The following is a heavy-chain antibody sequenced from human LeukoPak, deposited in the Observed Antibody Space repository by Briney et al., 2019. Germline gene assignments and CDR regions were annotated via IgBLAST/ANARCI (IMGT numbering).Heavy chain of an antibody. V-gene: IGHV4-59*08. J-gene: IGHJ4*02. CDR1: GVSISYYY. Sequence: PSETLSLTCAVSGVSISYYYWSWIRQSPGKGLDWIGYIHYTGNTNYSPSLKSRVTISVDTSKNQLSLKLSSVTAADTAVYYCARQGPRDTGSYWSSFDYWGQGSLVTVSS. D-gene: IGHD3-22*01. CDR3: ARQGPRDTGSYWSSFDY. CDR2: IHYTGNT.